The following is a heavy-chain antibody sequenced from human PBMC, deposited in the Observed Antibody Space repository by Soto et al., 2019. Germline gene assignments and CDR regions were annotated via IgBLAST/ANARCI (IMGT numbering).Heavy chain of an antibody. CDR1: GLSFSNTW. J-gene: IGHJ6*02. D-gene: IGHD2-2*01. V-gene: IGHV3-74*03. CDR3: ATGGSYAQNV. Sequence: EVQLVESGGGLVQPGGSLRLSCAASGLSFSNTWMHWVRQAPGKGLVWVSHINSDGSSTTYADSVKGRFTISRDNAKNTVYLQMNSLRADDTAVYYCATGGSYAQNVWGQGTTVTVSS. CDR2: INSDGSST.